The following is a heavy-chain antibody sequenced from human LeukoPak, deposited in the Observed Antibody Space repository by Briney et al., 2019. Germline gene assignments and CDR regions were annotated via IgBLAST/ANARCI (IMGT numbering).Heavy chain of an antibody. Sequence: GGSLRLSCAASGSTFSSYAMHWVRQAPGKGLEWVAVISYDGSNKYYADSVKGRFTISRDNSKNTLYLQMNSLRAEDTAVYYCARNSGYDFGNWFDPWGQGTLVTVSS. D-gene: IGHD5-12*01. V-gene: IGHV3-30-3*01. J-gene: IGHJ5*02. CDR1: GSTFSSYA. CDR3: ARNSGYDFGNWFDP. CDR2: ISYDGSNK.